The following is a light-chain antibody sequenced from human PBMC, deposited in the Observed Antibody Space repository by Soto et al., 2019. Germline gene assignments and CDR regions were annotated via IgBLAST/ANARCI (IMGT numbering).Light chain of an antibody. Sequence: DIQLSQSPSSLSASVGDRISIACRASQSISNHLNWYQQKPGKAPKLLIYAASSLQGGVPSRFGGSGSGTEFTLTITSLQPYAFSNYYCQQRFSSLRDFGPGTKVDIK. CDR1: QSISNH. J-gene: IGKJ3*01. CDR3: QQRFSSLRD. V-gene: IGKV1-39*01. CDR2: AAS.